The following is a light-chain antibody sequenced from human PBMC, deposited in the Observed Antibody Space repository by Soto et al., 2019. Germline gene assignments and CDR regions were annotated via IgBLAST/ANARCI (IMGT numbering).Light chain of an antibody. J-gene: IGKJ4*01. CDR2: GAS. CDR1: QSVSSN. CDR3: QQYDYWPPT. V-gene: IGKV3D-15*01. Sequence: EIVMTQSPATLSVSPGERATLSCRASQSVSSNLAWYQQXXXQAPRVLIYGASTRATGIPARFSGSGSGTEFTLTISSLQSEDFAVYYCQQYDYWPPTFGGGTKVEIK.